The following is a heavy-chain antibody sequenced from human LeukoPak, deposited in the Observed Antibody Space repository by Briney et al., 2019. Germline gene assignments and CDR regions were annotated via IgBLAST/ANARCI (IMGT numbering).Heavy chain of an antibody. CDR3: SLYFQH. J-gene: IGHJ1*01. CDR2: IYHSGST. V-gene: IGHV4-30-2*01. CDR1: GDSISSVGYS. Sequence: EPSQTLSLTCAVSGDSISSVGYSWSWIRQPPGKGLEWIGYIYHSGSTYYNPSLKSRVTISVDTSKSQFSLKLSSVTAADTAVYYCSLYFQHWGQGTLVTVSS.